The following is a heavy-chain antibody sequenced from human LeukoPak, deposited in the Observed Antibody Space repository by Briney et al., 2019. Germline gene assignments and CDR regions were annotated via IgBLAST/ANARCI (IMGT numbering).Heavy chain of an antibody. J-gene: IGHJ4*02. D-gene: IGHD5-24*01. CDR2: IYTSGST. CDR1: GGSIRSYY. V-gene: IGHV4-4*09. CDR3: ARLTWLQFQYFFYY. Sequence: SETLSLTCTVSGGSIRSYYWSWIRQPPGKGLEWIGYIYTSGSTNYNPSLKSRVTISVDTSKNQFSLKLSSVTAADTAVYYCARLTWLQFQYFFYYWGQGTLVTVSS.